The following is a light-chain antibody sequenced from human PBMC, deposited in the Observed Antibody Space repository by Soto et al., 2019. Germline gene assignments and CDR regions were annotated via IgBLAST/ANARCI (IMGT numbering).Light chain of an antibody. Sequence: EIVLTQSPGTLSLSPGERATLSCRASQGVTSSYLAWYQQKSGQAPRLLIFTASTRATGVPDRFSGSGSGTDFTLTISRLEPEDFAVYYCQQYATSPYTFGQGTKLEIK. J-gene: IGKJ2*01. V-gene: IGKV3-20*01. CDR3: QQYATSPYT. CDR2: TAS. CDR1: QGVTSSY.